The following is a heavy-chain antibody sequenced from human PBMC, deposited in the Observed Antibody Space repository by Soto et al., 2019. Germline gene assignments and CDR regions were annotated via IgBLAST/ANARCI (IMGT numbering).Heavy chain of an antibody. J-gene: IGHJ6*02. CDR2: IWYDGSNK. CDR3: ARDLAPLIAAAPRYGMDV. V-gene: IGHV3-33*01. D-gene: IGHD6-13*01. Sequence: QVPLVESGGGVVQPGRSLRLSCAASGFTFSSYGMHWVRQAPGKGLEWVAVIWYDGSNKYYADSVKGRFTISRDNSKNTLYLQMNSLRAEDTAVYYCARDLAPLIAAAPRYGMDVWGQGTTVTVSS. CDR1: GFTFSSYG.